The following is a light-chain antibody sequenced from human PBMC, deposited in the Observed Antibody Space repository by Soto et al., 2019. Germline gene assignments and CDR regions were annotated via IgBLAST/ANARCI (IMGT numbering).Light chain of an antibody. V-gene: IGKV1-5*03. J-gene: IGKJ1*01. CDR2: KSS. Sequence: DNPIRQSPSTMSASVGDRVTITCGASQSISTSLAWYQQRPGKAPNLLIYKSSSLESGVPSRFSGSGSGTEFTLTISSVQPDDFATYYCQQYNNYWTFGQGTKVEIK. CDR1: QSISTS. CDR3: QQYNNYWT.